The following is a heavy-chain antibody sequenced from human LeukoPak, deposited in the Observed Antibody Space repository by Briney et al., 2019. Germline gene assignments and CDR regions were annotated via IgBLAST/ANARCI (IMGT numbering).Heavy chain of an antibody. D-gene: IGHD6-19*01. V-gene: IGHV1-2*02. CDR1: GYTFTGYY. J-gene: IGHJ5*02. CDR3: ASEAVAGGDWFDP. Sequence: ASVKVSCKASGYTFTGYYMHWVRQAPGQGLEWMGWINPNSGGTNYAQKFQGRVTMTRDTSTSTAYMELSRLRSDDTAVYYCASEAVAGGDWFDPWGQGTLVTVSS. CDR2: INPNSGGT.